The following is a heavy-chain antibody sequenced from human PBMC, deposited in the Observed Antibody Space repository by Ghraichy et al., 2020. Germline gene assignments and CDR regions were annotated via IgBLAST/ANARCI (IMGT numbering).Heavy chain of an antibody. CDR2: IFYSGST. Sequence: SETLSLTCTVSGASISSSRYYWGWIRQPPGKGLEWIGSIFYSGSTYYNPSLKSRVTMSVDTSKNQFSLNLTSVTAADTAVYYSARLGSSSSLDFWGQGTLVTVSS. V-gene: IGHV4-39*01. CDR1: GASISSSRYY. J-gene: IGHJ4*02. CDR3: ARLGSSSSLDF. D-gene: IGHD6-6*01.